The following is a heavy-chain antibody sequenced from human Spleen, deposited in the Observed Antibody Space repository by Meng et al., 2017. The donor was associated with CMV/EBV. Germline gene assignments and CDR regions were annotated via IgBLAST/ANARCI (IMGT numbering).Heavy chain of an antibody. CDR3: ARELNDFWSDY. V-gene: IGHV3-21*01. Sequence: EVQLVESGGGLVKPGGSLRLSCAASGFTFSSYSMNWVRQAPGKGLEWVSSISSSSSYIYYADSVKGRFTISRDNAKNSLYLQMNSLRAEDTAVYYCARELNDFWSDYWGQGTLVTVAS. CDR1: GFTFSSYS. J-gene: IGHJ4*02. D-gene: IGHD3-3*01. CDR2: ISSSSSYI.